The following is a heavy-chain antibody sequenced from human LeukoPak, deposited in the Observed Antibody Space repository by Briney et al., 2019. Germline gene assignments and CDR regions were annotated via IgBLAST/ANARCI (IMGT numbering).Heavy chain of an antibody. CDR1: GFNFDRYT. J-gene: IGHJ4*02. D-gene: IGHD3-10*02. V-gene: IGHV3-43*01. CDR3: AKELDTMFFDY. Sequence: GALRLSCATSGFNFDRYTIHWVRQAPGKGLEWVSLAGWAGGTTFYSDSVRGRFTISRDSGRKSVYLQMNSLTTDDTAFYFCAKELDTMFFDYWGQGALVTVSS. CDR2: AGWAGGTT.